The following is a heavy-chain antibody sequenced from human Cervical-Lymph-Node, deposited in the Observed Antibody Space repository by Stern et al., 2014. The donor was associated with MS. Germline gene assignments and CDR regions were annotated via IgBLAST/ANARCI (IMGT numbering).Heavy chain of an antibody. CDR2: IAYDGSNK. CDR1: GFTFSSFA. D-gene: IGHD1-1*01. J-gene: IGHJ4*02. CDR3: ARDWDARYTFDY. Sequence: VHLVESGGGVVQPGRSLRLSCAASGFTFSSFAMHWVRQAPGKGLEWVAGIAYDGSNKFYADSVKCLFTISRDNSKKTLYLQMNSLRAEDTAVYYCARDWDARYTFDYWGQGTLVTVSS. V-gene: IGHV3-30*04.